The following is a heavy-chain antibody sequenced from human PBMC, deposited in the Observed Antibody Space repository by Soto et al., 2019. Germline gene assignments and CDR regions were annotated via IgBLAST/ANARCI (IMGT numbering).Heavy chain of an antibody. Sequence: QVQLVQSGAEVKKPGSSVKVSCKASGGTFSSYAISWVRQAPGQGLEWMGGIIPIFGTANYAQKFQGRVTITADESTSTAYMGLSSLRSEDTAVYYCARVIRYCSGGSCYPPQYYFDYWGQGTLVTVSS. CDR1: GGTFSSYA. D-gene: IGHD2-15*01. J-gene: IGHJ4*02. V-gene: IGHV1-69*01. CDR3: ARVIRYCSGGSCYPPQYYFDY. CDR2: IIPIFGTA.